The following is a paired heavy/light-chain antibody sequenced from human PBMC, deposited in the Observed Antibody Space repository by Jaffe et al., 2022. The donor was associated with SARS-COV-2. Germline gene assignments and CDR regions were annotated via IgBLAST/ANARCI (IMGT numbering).Heavy chain of an antibody. V-gene: IGHV3-21*01. CDR2: ISSSSRYI. CDR1: GFTFNGHS. CDR3: AKSLEPDRDWFDP. D-gene: IGHD2-2*01. J-gene: IGHJ5*02. Sequence: EVQLVESGGGLVKPGGSLRLSCAGSGFTFNGHSMNWVRQAPGKGLEWVSSISSSSRYIYYADSVKGRLTVSRDNAKNSLYLQMNSLRAEDTAVYYCAKSLEPDRDWFDPWGQGTLVTVSS.
Light chain of an antibody. CDR1: QSVRSY. V-gene: IGKV3-11*01. CDR3: QQRSNWPRT. Sequence: EIVLTQSPATLSLSPGERATLSCRASQSVRSYLAWYQQKPGQAPRLLIYDAFNRATGIPARFSGSGSGTDFTLTISSLEPEDFAFYYCQQRSNWPRTFGQGTKLEIK. CDR2: DAF. J-gene: IGKJ2*01.